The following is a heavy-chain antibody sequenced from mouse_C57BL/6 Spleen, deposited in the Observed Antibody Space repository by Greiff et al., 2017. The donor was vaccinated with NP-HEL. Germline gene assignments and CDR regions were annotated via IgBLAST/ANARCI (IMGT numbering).Heavy chain of an antibody. D-gene: IGHD2-5*01. Sequence: QVQLKESGPELVKPGASVKISCKASGYAFSSSWMNWVKQRPGKGLEWIGRIYPGDGDTNYNGKFKGKATLTADKSSSTAYMQLSSLASEDSAVYFCARSKPDFDYWGQGTTLTVSS. J-gene: IGHJ2*01. CDR2: IYPGDGDT. CDR3: ARSKPDFDY. CDR1: GYAFSSSW. V-gene: IGHV1-82*01.